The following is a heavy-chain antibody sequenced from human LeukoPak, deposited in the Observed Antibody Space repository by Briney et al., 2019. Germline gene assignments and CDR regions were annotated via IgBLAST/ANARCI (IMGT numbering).Heavy chain of an antibody. D-gene: IGHD6-19*01. CDR1: GYSFTSYW. V-gene: IGHV1-18*04. CDR3: ARQVIAVAGTSYYGMDV. Sequence: GESLKISCKGSGYSFTSYWISWVRQAPGQGLEWMGWISAYNGNTNYAQKLQGRVTMTTDTSTSTAYMELRSLRSDDTAVYYCARQVIAVAGTSYYGMDVWGQGTTVTVSS. J-gene: IGHJ6*02. CDR2: ISAYNGNT.